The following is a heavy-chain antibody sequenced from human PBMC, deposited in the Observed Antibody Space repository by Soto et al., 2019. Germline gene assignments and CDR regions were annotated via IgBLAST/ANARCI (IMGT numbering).Heavy chain of an antibody. CDR3: AKWPTRAASGTGFFQQ. CDR2: LSGSGGNT. V-gene: IGHV3-23*01. D-gene: IGHD6-13*01. CDR1: GVRVNSYA. Sequence: PGGCMRLCCAACGVRVNSYAMNGASQAKKKGLEGVSALSGSGGNTYYADSVKGRFTISRDNSKNTLYLQMNGLRAEDTAVFYFAKWPTRAASGTGFFQQWGQGARVTV. J-gene: IGHJ1*01.